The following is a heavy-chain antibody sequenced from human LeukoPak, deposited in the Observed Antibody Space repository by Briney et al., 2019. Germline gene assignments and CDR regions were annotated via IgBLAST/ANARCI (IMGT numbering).Heavy chain of an antibody. J-gene: IGHJ1*01. D-gene: IGHD2/OR15-2a*01. CDR1: GGSMSSGSYY. Sequence: SQTLSLTCTVSGGSMSSGSYYWSWIRQPAGKGLEGIGRIYTSGSTNYNLSLKRRVTISVDTSKNQFSLKLCSVTTPHTPLYYCASEVVLRRCVHHWEKGNLDSVFS. CDR3: ASEVVLRRCVHH. V-gene: IGHV4-61*02. CDR2: IYTSGST.